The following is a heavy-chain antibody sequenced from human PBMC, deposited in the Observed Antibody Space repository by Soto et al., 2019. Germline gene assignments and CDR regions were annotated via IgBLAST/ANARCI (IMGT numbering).Heavy chain of an antibody. Sequence: QVQLVESGGGVVQPGRSLRLSCAASGFTFSSYGMHWVRQAPGKGLEWVAVIWYDGSNKYYADSVKGRFTISRDNSKNTLYLQMNSLRAEDTAVYYCARGPIEYSSYPVDYWGQGTLVTVSS. J-gene: IGHJ4*02. V-gene: IGHV3-33*01. CDR2: IWYDGSNK. CDR3: ARGPIEYSSYPVDY. CDR1: GFTFSSYG. D-gene: IGHD6-6*01.